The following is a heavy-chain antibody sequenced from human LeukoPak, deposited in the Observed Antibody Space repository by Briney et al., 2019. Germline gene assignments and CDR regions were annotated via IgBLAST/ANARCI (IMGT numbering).Heavy chain of an antibody. CDR2: INHSGST. J-gene: IGHJ6*03. Sequence: PSETLSLTCADYGGSFSGYYWSWIRQPPGKGLEWIGEINHSGSTNYSPSLKSRVTMSVDTSKNQFSLKLSSVTAAHTAMYYCARVGVQIVVVPAATTQTTYYYYMDVWDKGTTVTVSS. D-gene: IGHD2-2*01. CDR1: GGSFSGYY. V-gene: IGHV4-34*01. CDR3: ARVGVQIVVVPAATTQTTYYYYMDV.